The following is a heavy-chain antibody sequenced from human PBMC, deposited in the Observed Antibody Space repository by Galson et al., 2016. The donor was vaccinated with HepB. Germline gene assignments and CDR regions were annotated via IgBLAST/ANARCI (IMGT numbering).Heavy chain of an antibody. CDR1: GFTFSSYW. CDR3: VRGAGGYAPHFDY. D-gene: IGHD5-12*01. J-gene: IGHJ4*02. V-gene: IGHV3-21*01. CDR2: ISSHSSNI. Sequence: SLRLSCAASGFTFSSYWMIWVRQAPGRGLEWVLFISSHSSNIYYADSVNGRFTISRDNAYNSLYLQMNSLRVEDTAVYYCVRGAGGYAPHFDYWGQGTLVTVSS.